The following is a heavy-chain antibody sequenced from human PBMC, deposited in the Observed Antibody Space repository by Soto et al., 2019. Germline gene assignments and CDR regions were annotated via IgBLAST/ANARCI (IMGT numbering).Heavy chain of an antibody. Sequence: QVQLADSGGGVVQPGRSLRLSCAASGFILSAYTMHWVRQAPGKGLEWVAVISKDGSNKYYADFMKGRFTISRDNSKNTLYLQMNSLRAEDTGVYYCAKNVYDTSGYVLDSWGQGTLVTVSS. V-gene: IGHV3-30*04. D-gene: IGHD3-22*01. CDR2: ISKDGSNK. J-gene: IGHJ4*02. CDR3: AKNVYDTSGYVLDS. CDR1: GFILSAYT.